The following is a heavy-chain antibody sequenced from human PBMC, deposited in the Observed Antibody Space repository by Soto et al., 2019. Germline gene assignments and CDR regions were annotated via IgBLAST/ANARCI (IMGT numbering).Heavy chain of an antibody. D-gene: IGHD2-2*02. CDR1: GFTFSSYG. J-gene: IGHJ4*02. V-gene: IGHV3-30*18. Sequence: GGSLRLSCAASGFTFSSYGMHWVRQAPGKGLEWVAVISYDGSNKYYADSVKGRFTISRDNSKNTLYLQMNSLRAEDTAVYYCAKEPPSYTGGTRSFRYYFDYWGQGTLVTVSS. CDR2: ISYDGSNK. CDR3: AKEPPSYTGGTRSFRYYFDY.